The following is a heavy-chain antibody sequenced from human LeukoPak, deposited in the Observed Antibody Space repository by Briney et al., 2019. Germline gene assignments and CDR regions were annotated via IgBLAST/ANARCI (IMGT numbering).Heavy chain of an antibody. J-gene: IGHJ3*02. CDR1: GYTFTGYY. CDR2: FDPEDGET. Sequence: ASVKVSCKASGYTFTGYYMHWVRQAPGKGLEWMGGFDPEDGETIYAQKFQGRVTMTEDTSTDTAYMELSSLRSEDTAVYYCATEGSGSYYGGWADDDAFDIWGQGTMVTVSS. V-gene: IGHV1-24*01. D-gene: IGHD1-26*01. CDR3: ATEGSGSYYGGWADDDAFDI.